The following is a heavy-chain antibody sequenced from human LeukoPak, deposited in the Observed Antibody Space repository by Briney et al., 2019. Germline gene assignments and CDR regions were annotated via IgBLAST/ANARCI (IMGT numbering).Heavy chain of an antibody. J-gene: IGHJ4*02. CDR2: INHSGST. CDR1: GGSLNGYY. Sequence: PSETLSLTCAVYGGSLNGYYWSWIRQPPGKGLEWIGEINHSGSTNYNPSLKSRVAISVDTSKNQFSLKLSSVTAADTAVYYCAKGSMIVVVITPSGDYWGQGTLVTVSS. CDR3: AKGSMIVVVITPSGDY. V-gene: IGHV4-34*01. D-gene: IGHD3-22*01.